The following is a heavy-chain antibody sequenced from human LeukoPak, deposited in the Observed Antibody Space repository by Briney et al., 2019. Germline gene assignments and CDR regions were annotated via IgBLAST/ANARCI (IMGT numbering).Heavy chain of an antibody. J-gene: IGHJ4*02. D-gene: IGHD2-21*02. CDR1: GFTFSAYW. V-gene: IGHV3-7*01. Sequence: GESLRLSCAASGFTFSAYWMTWVRQAPGKGLAWVANIIEDGNLKYYVDSVKGRFTISRDNAKNSLYLQMNSLRAEDTAVYYCARDGSRGNLVTAPDFWGQGTLVTVSS. CDR3: ARDGSRGNLVTAPDF. CDR2: IIEDGNLK.